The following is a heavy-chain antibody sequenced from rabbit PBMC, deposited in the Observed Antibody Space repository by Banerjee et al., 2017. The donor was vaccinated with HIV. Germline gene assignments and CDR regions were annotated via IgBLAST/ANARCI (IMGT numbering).Heavy chain of an antibody. J-gene: IGHJ4*01. CDR3: ARVSYDDYGDWDL. CDR2: IYAGSSGST. CDR1: GFSFSSSYY. V-gene: IGHV1S40*01. Sequence: QSLEESGGDLVKPGASLTLTRTASGFSFSSSYYMCWVRQAPEKGLEWIACIYAGSSGSTYYASWAKGRFTISKTSSTTVTLQMTSLTAADTATYFCARVSYDDYGDWDLWGPGTLVTVS. D-gene: IGHD2-1*01.